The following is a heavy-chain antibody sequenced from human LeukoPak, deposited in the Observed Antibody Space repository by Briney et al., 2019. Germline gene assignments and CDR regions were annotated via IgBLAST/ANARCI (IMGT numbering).Heavy chain of an antibody. CDR2: IYYSGST. Sequence: SSETLSLTCTVSGGSISSSSYYWGWIRQPPGKGLEWIGYIYYSGSTNYNPSLKSRVTISVDTSKNQFSLKLSSVTAADTAVYYCARMDSEVAVEHWGQGTLVTVSS. J-gene: IGHJ4*02. V-gene: IGHV4-61*05. CDR3: ARMDSEVAVEH. CDR1: GGSISSSSYY. D-gene: IGHD2-15*01.